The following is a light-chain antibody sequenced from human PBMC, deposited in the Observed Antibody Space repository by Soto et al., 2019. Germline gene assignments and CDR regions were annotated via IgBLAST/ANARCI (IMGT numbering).Light chain of an antibody. V-gene: IGKV3-11*01. CDR1: QSVRSY. CDR2: DAS. Sequence: EIVLTQSPATLSLSPGERATLSCRASQSVRSYLAWYQQKPGQAPRLLIHDASRRATGIPARFIGGGSGTDFTLTISSLEPEDFAVYYCQQRTNWLWTFGQGTRVEI. J-gene: IGKJ1*01. CDR3: QQRTNWLWT.